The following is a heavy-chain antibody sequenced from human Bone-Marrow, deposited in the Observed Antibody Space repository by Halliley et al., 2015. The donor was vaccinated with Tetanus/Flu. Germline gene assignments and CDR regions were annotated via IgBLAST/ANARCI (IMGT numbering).Heavy chain of an antibody. J-gene: IGHJ4*02. CDR1: GGSISPYS. D-gene: IGHD1-26*01. CDR2: VYYSGRT. CDR3: ARHVGSWHSYFAY. Sequence: TLSLTCAVSGGSISPYSWSWIRQPPGKGLEWIGYVYYSGRTKYNPSLNTRVTISVDTSKNQFSLQLTSVTAADTAVYYCARHVGSWHSYFAYWGQGTLVTVSS. V-gene: IGHV4-59*08.